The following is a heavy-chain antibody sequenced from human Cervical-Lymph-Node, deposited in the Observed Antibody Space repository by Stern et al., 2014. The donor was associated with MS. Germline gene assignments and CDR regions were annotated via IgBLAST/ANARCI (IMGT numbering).Heavy chain of an antibody. CDR2: ISNDGSSS. CDR1: GFIFNYYA. D-gene: IGHD4-17*01. V-gene: IGHV3-30*04. CDR3: ASRYDYGDYIY. Sequence: QLVQSGGGVVQPGRSLRLSCAASGFIFNYYAMYWVRQAPGKGLQWVAVISNDGSSSAYSDSVTGRFTISRDNSKNTLFLQMNSLRVEDTGVYYCASRYDYGDYIYWGQGTLVTVSS. J-gene: IGHJ4*02.